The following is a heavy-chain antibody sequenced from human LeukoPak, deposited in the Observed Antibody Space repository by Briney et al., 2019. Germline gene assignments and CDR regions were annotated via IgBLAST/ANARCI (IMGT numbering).Heavy chain of an antibody. J-gene: IGHJ4*02. V-gene: IGHV4-34*01. CDR2: INHSGST. D-gene: IGHD3-10*01. CDR1: GGSFSGYY. CDR3: ASSGQLWFGELLYHY. Sequence: PSGTLSLTCAVYGGSFSGYYWSWIRQPPGKGLEWIGEINHSGSTNYNPSLKSRVTISVDTSKNQFSLKLSSVTAADTAVYYCASSGQLWFGELLYHYGGQGTLVTVSS.